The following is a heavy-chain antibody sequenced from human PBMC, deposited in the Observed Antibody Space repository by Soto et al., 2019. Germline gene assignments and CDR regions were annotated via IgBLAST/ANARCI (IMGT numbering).Heavy chain of an antibody. CDR2: IWFDGSNK. CDR3: ARDGQHLTPYSMDV. V-gene: IGHV3-33*01. D-gene: IGHD6-13*01. CDR1: GFTFSNHA. J-gene: IGHJ6*02. Sequence: QVQLVESGGGVVQPGRSLRLSCAVSGFTFSNHAMHWVRQAPGKWLEWVAQIWFDGSNKYSADPVKGRFTISRDNSKNTLYMRMNTLRADDTGVYYCARDGQHLTPYSMDVWGQGTTVTVSS.